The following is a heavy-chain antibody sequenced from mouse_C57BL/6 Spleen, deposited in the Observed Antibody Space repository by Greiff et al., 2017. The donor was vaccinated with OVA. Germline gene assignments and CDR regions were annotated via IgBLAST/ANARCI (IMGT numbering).Heavy chain of an antibody. V-gene: IGHV1-69*01. CDR2: IDPSDSYT. CDR1: GYTFTSYW. Sequence: QVQLQQPGAELVMPGASVKLSCKASGYTFTSYWMHWVKQRPGQGLEWIGEIDPSDSYTNYNQKFKGKSTLTVDKSSSTAYMQLSSLTSEDSAVYYCARSDYGSSHYFDYWGQGTTLTVSS. CDR3: ARSDYGSSHYFDY. D-gene: IGHD1-1*01. J-gene: IGHJ2*01.